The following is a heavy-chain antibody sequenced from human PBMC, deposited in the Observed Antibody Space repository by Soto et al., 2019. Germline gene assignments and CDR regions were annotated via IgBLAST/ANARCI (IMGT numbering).Heavy chain of an antibody. CDR3: ARGGAANPFARPRDYFDP. V-gene: IGHV4-34*01. CDR1: GASFSGYH. J-gene: IGHJ5*02. D-gene: IGHD4-17*01. CDR2: ISHTGST. Sequence: QVQLLQWGAGLLTPSETLYLTCAVYGASFSGYHWSWIRQPPGKGLEWIGEISHTGSTYYNPSLKSRVTISVDTSKNQFSLILSSVTAADTAVYYCARGGAANPFARPRDYFDPWGQGTLVSVSS.